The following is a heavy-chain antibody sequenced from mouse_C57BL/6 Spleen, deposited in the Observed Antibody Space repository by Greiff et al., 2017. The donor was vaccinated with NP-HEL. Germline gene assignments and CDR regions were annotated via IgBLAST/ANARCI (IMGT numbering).Heavy chain of an antibody. Sequence: VQLQQPGAELVKPGASVKMSCKASGYTFTSYWITWVKQRPGQGLEWIGDIYPGSGSTNYNEKFKSKATLTVDTSSSTAYMQLSSLTSEDSAVYYCALLFYYDYEGFACWGQGTLVTVSA. V-gene: IGHV1-55*01. J-gene: IGHJ3*01. D-gene: IGHD2-4*01. CDR3: ALLFYYDYEGFAC. CDR1: GYTFTSYW. CDR2: IYPGSGST.